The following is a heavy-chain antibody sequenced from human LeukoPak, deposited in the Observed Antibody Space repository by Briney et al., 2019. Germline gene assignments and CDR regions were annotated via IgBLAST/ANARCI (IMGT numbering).Heavy chain of an antibody. Sequence: ASVKVSCKVSGYTLTELSMHWVRQAPGKGLEWMGGFDPEDGETIYAQKFQGRVTMTTDTSTSTAYMELRSLRSDDTAVYYCARGGIAVAVDYWGQGTLVTVSS. CDR3: ARGGIAVAVDY. V-gene: IGHV1-24*01. D-gene: IGHD6-19*01. CDR2: FDPEDGET. J-gene: IGHJ4*02. CDR1: GYTLTELS.